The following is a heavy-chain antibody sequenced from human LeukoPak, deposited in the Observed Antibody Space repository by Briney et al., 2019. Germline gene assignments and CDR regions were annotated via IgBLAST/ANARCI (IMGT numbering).Heavy chain of an antibody. J-gene: IGHJ6*02. CDR3: AKVSNYGDYGMDV. CDR2: ISYDGSNK. CDR1: GFTFSSYG. V-gene: IGHV3-30*18. D-gene: IGHD4-17*01. Sequence: GGSLRLSCAASGFTFSSYGMHWVPQAPGKGLEWVAVISYDGSNKYYADSVKGRFTISRDNSKNTLYLQMNSLRAEDTAVYYCAKVSNYGDYGMDVWGQGTTVTVSS.